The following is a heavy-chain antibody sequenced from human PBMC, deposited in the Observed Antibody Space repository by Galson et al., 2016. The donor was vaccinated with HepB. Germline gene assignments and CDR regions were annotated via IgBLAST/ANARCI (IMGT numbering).Heavy chain of an antibody. J-gene: IGHJ4*02. D-gene: IGHD4-17*01. CDR2: IRSKANTYAT. CDR3: FRRRTSDVKGDTVDN. CDR1: GFTFSDSA. V-gene: IGHV3-73*01. Sequence: SLRLSCAASGFTFSDSAMHWVRQASGKGLEWIGRIRSKANTYATAYTASVKGRFTISRDDSKNTAYLQMNSLKVEDTAVYYCFRRRTSDVKGDTVDNWGQGTLVTASS.